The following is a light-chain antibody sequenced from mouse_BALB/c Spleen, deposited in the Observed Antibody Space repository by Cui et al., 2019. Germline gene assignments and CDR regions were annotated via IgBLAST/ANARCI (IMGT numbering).Light chain of an antibody. CDR2: DTS. CDR1: SSVSY. V-gene: IGKV4-63*01. CDR3: FQGSGYPLT. Sequence: ENVLTQSPAIMSASPGEKVTMTCSASSSVSYMHWYQQKSSTSPKLWIYDTSKLASGVPGRFSGSGSGNSYSLTVSSMEAKDVATYYCFQGSGYPLTFGAGTKLELK. J-gene: IGKJ5*01.